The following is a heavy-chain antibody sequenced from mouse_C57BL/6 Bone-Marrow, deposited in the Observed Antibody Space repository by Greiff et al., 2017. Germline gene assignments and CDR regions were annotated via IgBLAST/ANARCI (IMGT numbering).Heavy chain of an antibody. CDR2: ISSGGSYP. CDR1: GFTFSSYG. J-gene: IGHJ4*01. V-gene: IGHV5-6*02. Sequence: EVKLVESGGDLVKPGGSLTLSCAASGFTFSSYGMSWVRQTPDKKLEWVATISSGGSYPYYPDSVKGRFTISSDNAKNTLYLQMSSLKSEDTAMYYCARHRFAMDYWGQGTSVTVSS. CDR3: ARHRFAMDY.